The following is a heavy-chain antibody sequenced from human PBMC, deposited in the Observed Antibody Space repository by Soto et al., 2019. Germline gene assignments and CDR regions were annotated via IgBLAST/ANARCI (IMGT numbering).Heavy chain of an antibody. Sequence: QVQLVQSGAEVKKPGASVTISCKASGFTFTTYFMHWLRQAPGQGLEWMGVISPGGDVTSYAQKFQGRVTVTKDTSTTTVYMDLSSPRSDDTAVYYCARDWRFSSGLDYWGQGTLVTVSS. J-gene: IGHJ4*02. CDR1: GFTFTTYF. D-gene: IGHD6-19*01. CDR2: ISPGGDVT. V-gene: IGHV1-46*01. CDR3: ARDWRFSSGLDY.